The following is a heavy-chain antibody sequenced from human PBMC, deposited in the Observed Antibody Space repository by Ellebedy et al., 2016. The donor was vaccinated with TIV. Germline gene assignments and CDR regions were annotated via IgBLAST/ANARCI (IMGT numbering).Heavy chain of an antibody. D-gene: IGHD3-16*01. J-gene: IGHJ4*02. CDR2: ISGSDDST. V-gene: IGHV3-23*01. Sequence: GESLKISCAVSGFTIRRYAMGWVRQAPGKGLEWVSSISGSDDSTYYVDSVKGRFTISRDDFRNTLYLQMNSLRAEDSAVYYCLGGDNWGQGTLVIVSS. CDR1: GFTIRRYA. CDR3: LGGDN.